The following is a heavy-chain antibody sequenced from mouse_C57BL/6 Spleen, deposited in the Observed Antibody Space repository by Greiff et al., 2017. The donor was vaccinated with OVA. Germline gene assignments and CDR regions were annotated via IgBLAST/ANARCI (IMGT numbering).Heavy chain of an antibody. V-gene: IGHV5-4*01. Sequence: EVQLVESGGGLVKPGASLKLSCAASGFTFSSYAMSWVRQTPEKRLEWVATISAGGSYTYYPANVQGRFTISRDNAKNNLYLQMSHLKSEDTAMYYSARDRELRRYYFDYWGQGTTLTVSS. J-gene: IGHJ2*01. D-gene: IGHD1-2*01. CDR2: ISAGGSYT. CDR3: ARDRELRRYYFDY. CDR1: GFTFSSYA.